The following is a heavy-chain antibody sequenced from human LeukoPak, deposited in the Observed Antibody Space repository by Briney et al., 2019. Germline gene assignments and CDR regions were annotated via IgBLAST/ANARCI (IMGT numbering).Heavy chain of an antibody. CDR3: ARAREIAALPSTERGPSYFDY. CDR2: IYHSGGT. J-gene: IGHJ4*02. V-gene: IGHV4-38-2*02. D-gene: IGHD6-13*01. Sequence: PSETLSLTCTVSGYSIRSGYYWGWIRQPPGKGLEWIGSIYHSGGTYYNPSLKSRVTISVDTSKNQFSLKLSSVTAADTAVYYCARAREIAALPSTERGPSYFDYWGQGTLVTVSS. CDR1: GYSIRSGYY.